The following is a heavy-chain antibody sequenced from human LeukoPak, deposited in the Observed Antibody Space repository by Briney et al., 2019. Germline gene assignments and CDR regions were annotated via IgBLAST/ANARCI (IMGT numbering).Heavy chain of an antibody. CDR3: ALPVRLGRGNWFDP. J-gene: IGHJ5*02. D-gene: IGHD3-16*01. V-gene: IGHV5-51*01. Sequence: GEALKISCKGSGYSFTTYWIGVVRPMPGEGLEWMGMIYPGDFDTKYSPPFQGQVTISVGRSITTAYLQWSSLKASDTAMYYCALPVRLGRGNWFDPWGQGTLVTVSS. CDR1: GYSFTTYW. CDR2: IYPGDFDT.